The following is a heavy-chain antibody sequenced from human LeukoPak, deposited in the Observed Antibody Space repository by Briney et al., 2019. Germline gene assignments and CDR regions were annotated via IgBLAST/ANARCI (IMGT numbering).Heavy chain of an antibody. D-gene: IGHD3-22*01. Sequence: SSETLSLTCTVSGGSISSYYWSWIRQPAGKGLEWIGRIYTSGSTNYNPSLKSRVTMSVDTSKNQFSLKLSSVTAADTAVYYCARTNYYYDSSGYFVYYFDYWGQGTQVTVSS. CDR1: GGSISSYY. CDR2: IYTSGST. V-gene: IGHV4-4*07. J-gene: IGHJ4*02. CDR3: ARTNYYYDSSGYFVYYFDY.